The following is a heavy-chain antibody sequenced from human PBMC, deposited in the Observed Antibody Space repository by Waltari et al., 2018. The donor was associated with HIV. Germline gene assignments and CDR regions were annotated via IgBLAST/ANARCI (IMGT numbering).Heavy chain of an antibody. CDR3: AKPQGGWELLGDFDM. V-gene: IGHV3-23*04. CDR1: GFSFSSYA. D-gene: IGHD1-26*01. CDR2: ISVNGVTT. J-gene: IGHJ3*02. Sequence: EVQLVESGGGLVQPGGSLRVSCAASGFSFSSYAMSWVRQGPGKGLGWFLVISVNGVTTSYADSVKGRFTISRDNSKNSLYLQMNSLRADDTAVYYCAKPQGGWELLGDFDMWCQGTMVAVSS.